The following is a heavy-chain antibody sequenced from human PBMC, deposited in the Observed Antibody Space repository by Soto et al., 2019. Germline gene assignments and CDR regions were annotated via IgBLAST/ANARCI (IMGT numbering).Heavy chain of an antibody. Sequence: GASVKVSCKASGYTFTSYGISWVRQAPGQGLEWMGWISAYNGNTNYAQKLQGRVTMTTDTSTSTAYMELRSLRSDDTAVYYCARVPFRFGGVILIDYWGQGTLVTVSS. CDR2: ISAYNGNT. CDR3: ARVPFRFGGVILIDY. CDR1: GYTFTSYG. J-gene: IGHJ4*02. V-gene: IGHV1-18*01. D-gene: IGHD3-16*01.